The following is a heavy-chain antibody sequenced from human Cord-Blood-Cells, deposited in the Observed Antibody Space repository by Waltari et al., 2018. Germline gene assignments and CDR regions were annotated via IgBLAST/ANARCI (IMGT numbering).Heavy chain of an antibody. D-gene: IGHD6-19*01. CDR1: GFTFSSYW. J-gene: IGHJ4*02. Sequence: EVQLVESGGGLVQPGGSLRLSCAASGFTFSSYWMSWVRQAPGEGLEWVANKKQDGSEKYYVDSVKGRFTISRDNAKNSLYLQMNSLRAEDTAVYYCARDMSSVAGLFDYWGQGTLVTVSS. CDR3: ARDMSSVAGLFDY. V-gene: IGHV3-7*01. CDR2: KKQDGSEK.